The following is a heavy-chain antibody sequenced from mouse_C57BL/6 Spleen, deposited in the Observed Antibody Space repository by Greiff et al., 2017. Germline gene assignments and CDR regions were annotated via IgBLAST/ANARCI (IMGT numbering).Heavy chain of an antibody. D-gene: IGHD1-1*01. CDR3: ARSKEAWFAY. CDR2: IYPRSGNT. J-gene: IGHJ3*01. CDR1: GYTFTSYG. V-gene: IGHV1-81*01. Sequence: VKLQESGAELARPGASVKLSCKASGYTFTSYGISWVKQRTGQGLEWIGEIYPRSGNTYYNEKFKGKATLTADKSSSTAYMELRSLTSEDSAVYFCARSKEAWFAYWGQGTLVTVSA.